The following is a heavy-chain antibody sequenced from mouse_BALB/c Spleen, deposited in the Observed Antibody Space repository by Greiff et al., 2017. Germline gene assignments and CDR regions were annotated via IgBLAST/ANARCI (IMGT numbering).Heavy chain of an antibody. D-gene: IGHD1-1*01. V-gene: IGHV3-2*02. CDR2: ISYSGST. J-gene: IGHJ2*01. CDR1: GYSITSDYA. CDR3: AQNYYGRTLGY. Sequence: EVKLMESGPGLVKPSQSLSLTCTVTGYSITSDYAWNWIRQFPGNKLEWMGYISYSGSTSYNPSLKSRISITRDTSKNQFFLQLNSVTTEDTATYYCAQNYYGRTLGYWGQGTTLTVSS.